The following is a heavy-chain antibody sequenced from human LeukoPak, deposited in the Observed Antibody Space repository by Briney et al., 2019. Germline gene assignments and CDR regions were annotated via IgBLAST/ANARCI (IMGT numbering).Heavy chain of an antibody. CDR3: ARWEMAINYFDY. CDR1: GGSFSGYY. J-gene: IGHJ4*02. CDR2: INHSGST. Sequence: SETLSLTCAVYGGSFSGYYWNWIRQPPGKGLEWIGEINHSGSTNYNPSLKSRVTISVDTSKNQFSLKLSSVTAADTAVYYCARWEMAINYFDYWGQGTLVTVSS. D-gene: IGHD5-24*01. V-gene: IGHV4-34*01.